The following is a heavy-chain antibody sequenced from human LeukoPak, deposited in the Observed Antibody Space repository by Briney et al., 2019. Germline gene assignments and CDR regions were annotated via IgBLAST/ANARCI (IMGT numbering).Heavy chain of an antibody. Sequence: SETLSLTCTVSGGSISSYYWSWIRQPPEKGLEWIGYIHYSGSTNYNPSLKSRVTISVDTTKNQFSLKLSSVTAADTAVYYCARRDGYTYYFDCWGQGTLVTVSS. V-gene: IGHV4-59*01. J-gene: IGHJ4*02. CDR2: IHYSGST. CDR3: ARRDGYTYYFDC. CDR1: GGSISSYY. D-gene: IGHD5-24*01.